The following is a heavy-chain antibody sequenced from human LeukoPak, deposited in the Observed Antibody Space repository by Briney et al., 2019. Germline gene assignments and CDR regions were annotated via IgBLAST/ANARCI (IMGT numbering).Heavy chain of an antibody. V-gene: IGHV1-69*13. D-gene: IGHD6-19*01. CDR2: IIPIFGTA. J-gene: IGHJ4*02. CDR3: ARSAYSSGWYAFDY. Sequence: GASVKVSCKASGGTVSSYAISWGRQAPGQGLEWMGGIIPIFGTANYAQKFQGRVTITADESTSTAYMELSSLRSEDTAVYYCARSAYSSGWYAFDYWGQGTLVTVSS. CDR1: GGTVSSYA.